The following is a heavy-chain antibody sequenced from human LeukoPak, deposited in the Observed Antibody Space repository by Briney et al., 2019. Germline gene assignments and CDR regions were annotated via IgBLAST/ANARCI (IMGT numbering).Heavy chain of an antibody. Sequence: SETLSLTCSVSGASINSHYWSWIRQSPGKELEWIGYVFNGGSTNYNPSLKSRVTMSLDTSRDQFSLRLTSVTAADTAIYYCASRPAGTTWYGVFDYWSQGTLVTVSS. CDR1: GASINSHY. CDR2: VFNGGST. D-gene: IGHD6-13*01. CDR3: ASRPAGTTWYGVFDY. V-gene: IGHV4-59*11. J-gene: IGHJ4*02.